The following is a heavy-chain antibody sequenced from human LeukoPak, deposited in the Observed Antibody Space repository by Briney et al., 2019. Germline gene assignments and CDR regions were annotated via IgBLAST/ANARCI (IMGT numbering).Heavy chain of an antibody. CDR1: GGSISSSSYY. D-gene: IGHD3-22*01. V-gene: IGHV4-39*07. Sequence: PSETLSLTCTVSGGSISSSSYYWSWIRQPPGKGLEWIGEINHSGSTNYNPSLKSRVTISVDMSENQFSLKLRSVTAADTTVYYCARANDDYDSGGYYSVPTYYFDYWGQGTLVTVSS. J-gene: IGHJ4*02. CDR2: INHSGST. CDR3: ARANDDYDSGGYYSVPTYYFDY.